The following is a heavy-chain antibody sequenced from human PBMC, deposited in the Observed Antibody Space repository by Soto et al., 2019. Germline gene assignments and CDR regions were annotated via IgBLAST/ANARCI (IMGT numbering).Heavy chain of an antibody. CDR1: GFTFTSSA. D-gene: IGHD2-15*01. CDR2: IVVGSGNT. V-gene: IGHV1-58*01. Sequence: SVKVSCKASGFTFTSSAVQWVRQARGQRLEWIGWIVVGSGNTNYAQKFQERVTITRDMSTSTAYMELSSLRSEDTAVYYCAADERYCSGGSCYPLLGMDVWGQGTTVTVSS. CDR3: AADERYCSGGSCYPLLGMDV. J-gene: IGHJ6*02.